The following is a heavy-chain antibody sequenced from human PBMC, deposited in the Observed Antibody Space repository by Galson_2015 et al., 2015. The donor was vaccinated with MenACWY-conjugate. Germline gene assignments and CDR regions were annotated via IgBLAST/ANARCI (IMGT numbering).Heavy chain of an antibody. Sequence: SLRLSCAASGSTFSDHYLDWVRQAPGKGLEWIGRSRDNANSYTTEYAASVKGRFTISRDHSKNSLYLHMNSLKTEDTAVYYCVRTLTPVTTVASHWGQGTLVTVSS. CDR3: VRTLTPVTTVASH. D-gene: IGHD4-17*01. J-gene: IGHJ4*02. CDR1: GSTFSDHY. CDR2: SRDNANSYTT. V-gene: IGHV3-72*01.